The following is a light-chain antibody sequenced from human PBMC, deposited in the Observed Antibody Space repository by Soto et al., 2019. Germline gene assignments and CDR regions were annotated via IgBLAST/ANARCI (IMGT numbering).Light chain of an antibody. CDR2: GAS. J-gene: IGKJ2*01. V-gene: IGKV3-20*01. Sequence: EFVLTQSPGTLSLSPGERATLSCRASHTVYSNYLAWYKQRPGQAPRLLVYGASSRAAGIPDRFSGSGSGTDFTLTIIRLEPEDFAVFYCQQYGTSPYTFGQGTKLEIK. CDR3: QQYGTSPYT. CDR1: HTVYSNY.